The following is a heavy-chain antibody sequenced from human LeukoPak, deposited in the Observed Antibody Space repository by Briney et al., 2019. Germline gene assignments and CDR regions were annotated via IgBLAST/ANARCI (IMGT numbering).Heavy chain of an antibody. CDR1: GDSVSSNSAA. J-gene: IGHJ6*02. CDR2: TYYRSKWYN. CDR3: ARGFGYNNYYYYYGMDV. V-gene: IGHV6-1*01. D-gene: IGHD5-24*01. Sequence: QTLSLTCAISGDSVSSNSAAWNWIRQSPSRGLEWLGRTYYRSKWYNDYAVSVKSRITINPDTSKNQFSLQLNSVTPEDTAVYYCARGFGYNNYYYYYGMDVWGQGTTVTVSS.